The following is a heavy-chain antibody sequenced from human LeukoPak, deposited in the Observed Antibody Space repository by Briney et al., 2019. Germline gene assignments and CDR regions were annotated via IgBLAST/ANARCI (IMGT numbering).Heavy chain of an antibody. V-gene: IGHV3-7*03. J-gene: IGHJ4*02. Sequence: GSLRLSCAVSGFTFSNYWMSWFRQAPGKGLEWVANINQDGSQKFSVDSVKGRFTISRDTAKNSLYLQMNSLRVEDTAVYYCARDWFDGDYDRFDYWGQGTRVTVSS. D-gene: IGHD4-17*01. CDR1: GFTFSNYW. CDR2: INQDGSQK. CDR3: ARDWFDGDYDRFDY.